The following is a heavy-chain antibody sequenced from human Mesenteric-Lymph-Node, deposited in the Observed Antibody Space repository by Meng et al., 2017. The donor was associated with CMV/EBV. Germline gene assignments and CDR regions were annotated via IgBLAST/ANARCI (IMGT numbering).Heavy chain of an antibody. V-gene: IGHV3-30*04. CDR1: GFSFSSYA. D-gene: IGHD2-2*01. CDR3: AKDVVYATDY. Sequence: GGSLRLSCAASGFSFSSYAMHWVRQAPGKGLEWVAVISYDGRDKYYADSVKGRFTISRDNSKNTLFLQMNSLRAEDAAVYYCAKDVVYATDYWGQGILVTVSS. J-gene: IGHJ4*02. CDR2: ISYDGRDK.